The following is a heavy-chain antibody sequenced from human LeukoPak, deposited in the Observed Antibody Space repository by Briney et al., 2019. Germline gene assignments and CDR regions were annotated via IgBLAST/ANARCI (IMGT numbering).Heavy chain of an antibody. V-gene: IGHV4-31*03. D-gene: IGHD6-13*01. CDR3: ARHCGSSWQKPFDY. CDR2: INYSGST. CDR1: GGSISSGGYY. J-gene: IGHJ4*02. Sequence: SQTLSLTCTVSGGSISSGGYYWSWIRQHPGKGLEWIGYINYSGSTNYNPSLKSRVTISVDTSKNQFSLKLSSATVADTAVYYCARHCGSSWQKPFDYWGQGTLVTVSS.